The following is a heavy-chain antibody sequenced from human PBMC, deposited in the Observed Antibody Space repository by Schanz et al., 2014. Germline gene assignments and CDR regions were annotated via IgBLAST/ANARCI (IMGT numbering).Heavy chain of an antibody. V-gene: IGHV3-53*01. J-gene: IGHJ4*02. Sequence: EVQLVESGGGLIQPGGSLRLSCAASGFTVSSNYMSWVRQAPGKGLEWVAVIYSGGSTFYTDSVKGRFTISRDNSKDTLYLQMSGLTPEDTAVYYCARGPIPIQGVPMDFWGQGTLVTVSS. CDR3: ARGPIPIQGVPMDF. D-gene: IGHD3-10*01. CDR1: GFTVSSNY. CDR2: IYSGGST.